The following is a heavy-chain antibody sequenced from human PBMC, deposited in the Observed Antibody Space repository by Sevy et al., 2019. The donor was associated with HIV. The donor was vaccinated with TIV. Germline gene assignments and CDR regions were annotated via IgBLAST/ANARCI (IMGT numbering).Heavy chain of an antibody. V-gene: IGHV3-21*01. CDR3: AREPVWLDGYRDH. D-gene: IGHD3-16*01. Sequence: WGSLRLSCAASGFTFSSYSMNWVRQAPGKGLEWVSSISSSSSYIYYADSVKGRFTISRDNAKNSLYLQMNSLRAEDTAVYYCAREPVWLDGYRDHWGQGTLVTVSS. J-gene: IGHJ4*02. CDR1: GFTFSSYS. CDR2: ISSSSSYI.